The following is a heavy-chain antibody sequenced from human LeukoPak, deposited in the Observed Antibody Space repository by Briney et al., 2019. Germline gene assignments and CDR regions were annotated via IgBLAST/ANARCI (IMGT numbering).Heavy chain of an antibody. V-gene: IGHV4-4*07. J-gene: IGHJ4*02. Sequence: SETLSLTCRVSSALIRGYYWSWIRQPAGKGLEWIGRVYTTGSTNYNPSLKSRVTMSVDTSKNQFSLKMTSVTAADTAVYYCARELDWAPIDCWGQGTLVTVSS. CDR3: ARELDWAPIDC. CDR1: SALIRGYY. D-gene: IGHD3-9*01. CDR2: VYTTGST.